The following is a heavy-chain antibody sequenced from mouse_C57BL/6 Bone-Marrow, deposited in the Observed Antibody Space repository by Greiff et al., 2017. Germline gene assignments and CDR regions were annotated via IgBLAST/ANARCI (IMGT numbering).Heavy chain of an antibody. V-gene: IGHV5-6*01. Sequence: EVQLVESGGDLVKPGGSLKLSCAASGFTFSSYGMSWVRQTPDKRLEWVATISSGGSYTYSPDSVKGRFTISRDNAKNTLYLQMSSLKSEDTAMYYCARLYYGNYPYAMDYWGQGTSVTVSS. CDR3: ARLYYGNYPYAMDY. CDR1: GFTFSSYG. CDR2: ISSGGSYT. J-gene: IGHJ4*01. D-gene: IGHD2-1*01.